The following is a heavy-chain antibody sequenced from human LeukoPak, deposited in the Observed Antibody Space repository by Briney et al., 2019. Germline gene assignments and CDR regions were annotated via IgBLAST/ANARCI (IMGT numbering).Heavy chain of an antibody. CDR2: IIPIFGTA. CDR1: GGTFTSYA. J-gene: IGHJ6*03. CDR3: ARVVRGSSGRRRGYSYYMDV. Sequence: SVKVSCKASGGTFTSYAISWVRQAPGQGLEWMGGIIPIFGTANYTQKFQGRVTITTDESTSTAYMELSSLRSEDTGVYYCARVVRGSSGRRRGYSYYMDVWGKGTTVTVSS. V-gene: IGHV1-69*05. D-gene: IGHD6-25*01.